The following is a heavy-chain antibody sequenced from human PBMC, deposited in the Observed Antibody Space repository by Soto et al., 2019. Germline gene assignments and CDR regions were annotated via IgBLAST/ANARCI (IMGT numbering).Heavy chain of an antibody. CDR2: ISCSGGST. Sequence: EVQLLESGGGLVQPGGSLRLSCAASGFTFSSYAMSWVRQAPGKGLEWVSAISCSGGSTYYADSVKGRFTISRDNSKNTLDLQMNSLRAEDTALYYCAKDSYDYIGGSYRYYFDYWGQGPLVTVAS. CDR3: AKDSYDYIGGSYRYYFDY. J-gene: IGHJ4*02. D-gene: IGHD3-16*02. CDR1: GFTFSSYA. V-gene: IGHV3-23*01.